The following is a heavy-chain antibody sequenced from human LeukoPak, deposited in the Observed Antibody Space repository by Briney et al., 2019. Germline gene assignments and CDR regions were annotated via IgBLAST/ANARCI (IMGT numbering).Heavy chain of an antibody. V-gene: IGHV3-30-3*01. CDR3: GGEWELLRSSFDH. CDR2: ISYDGSNK. J-gene: IGHJ4*02. Sequence: GGSLRLSCAASGFTFSSYAMHWVRQAPGKGLEWVAVISYDGSNKYYADSVKGRFTISRDNSKNTLYLQMNGLRAEDTAVYYCGGEWELLRSSFDHWGQGTLVTVSS. CDR1: GFTFSSYA. D-gene: IGHD1-26*01.